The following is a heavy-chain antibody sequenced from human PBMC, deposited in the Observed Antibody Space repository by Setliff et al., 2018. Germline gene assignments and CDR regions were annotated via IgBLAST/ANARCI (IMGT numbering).Heavy chain of an antibody. V-gene: IGHV4-61*01. J-gene: IGHJ4*02. D-gene: IGHD5-18*01. CDR2: IYYSGST. CDR1: GGPVSSGSYY. CDR3: ARVDTAMVTGVDY. Sequence: SETLSLTCTVSGGPVSSGSYYWSWIRQPPGKGLEWIGYIYYSGSTNYNPSLKSRVTISVDTSKNQFSLKLSSVTAADTAVYYCARVDTAMVTGVDYWGQGTLVTVSS.